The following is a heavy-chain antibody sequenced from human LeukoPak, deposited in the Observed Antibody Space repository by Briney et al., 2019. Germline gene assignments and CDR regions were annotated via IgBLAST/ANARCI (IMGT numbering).Heavy chain of an antibody. CDR1: GYDFSTYW. V-gene: IGHV5-51*01. CDR2: IYPGDSDT. Sequence: GESLKISCSGSGYDFSTYWIGWLRQMPGKGLEWMGIIYPGDSDTRYSPSFEGQVTISADKSISTAYLQWSSLKASDTAMYYCASSTVTMYYFDYWGQGTLVTVSS. CDR3: ASSTVTMYYFDY. D-gene: IGHD4-17*01. J-gene: IGHJ4*02.